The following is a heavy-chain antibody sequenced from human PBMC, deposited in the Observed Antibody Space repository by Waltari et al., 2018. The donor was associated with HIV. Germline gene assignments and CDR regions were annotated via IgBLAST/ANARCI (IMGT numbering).Heavy chain of an antibody. D-gene: IGHD6-13*01. V-gene: IGHV1-18*01. J-gene: IGHJ5*02. Sequence: QVQLVQSGAEVKKPGASVKVSCKASGYTFNSYGNNWVRQAPGQGLEWMGGISANNGNTNYAQKLQGRVTMTTDTSTSTAYMELRSLRSDDTAVYYCARPPSPGIAAAAWFDPWGQGTLVTVSS. CDR3: ARPPSPGIAAAAWFDP. CDR2: ISANNGNT. CDR1: GYTFNSYG.